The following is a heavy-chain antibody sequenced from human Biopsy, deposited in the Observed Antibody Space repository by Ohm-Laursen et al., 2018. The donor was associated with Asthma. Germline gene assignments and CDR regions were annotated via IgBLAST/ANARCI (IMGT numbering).Heavy chain of an antibody. D-gene: IGHD1-26*01. CDR3: ARDGPVGAPSDY. J-gene: IGHJ4*02. CDR2: IIPILGTA. CDR1: GGTFSSYA. V-gene: IGHV1-69*01. Sequence: SSVKVSCKASGGTFSSYAISWVRQAPGQGLEWMGGIIPILGTANCAQKFQGRVTITADESTSTAYMELRSLRSDDTAVYYCARDGPVGAPSDYWGQGTLVTVSS.